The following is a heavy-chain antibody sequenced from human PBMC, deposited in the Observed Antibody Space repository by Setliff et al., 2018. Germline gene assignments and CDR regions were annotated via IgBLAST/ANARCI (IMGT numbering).Heavy chain of an antibody. CDR1: GYTFTKYG. V-gene: IGHV1-18*01. Sequence: ASVKVSCKASGYTFTKYGITWVRQAPGQGLERMGYINTYNGDTYYAQKLQGRVTMTTDTSTSTAYMDLRSLRSDDTAVYYCARDADYYDSSEDPIVDYWGQGTLVTVSS. J-gene: IGHJ4*02. CDR3: ARDADYYDSSEDPIVDY. D-gene: IGHD3-22*01. CDR2: INTYNGDT.